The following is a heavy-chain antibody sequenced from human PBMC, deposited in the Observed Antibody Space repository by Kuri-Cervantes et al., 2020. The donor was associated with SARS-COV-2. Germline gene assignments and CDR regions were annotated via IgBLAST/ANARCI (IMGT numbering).Heavy chain of an antibody. CDR3: AKPKGEYDFWSGFRIGSNVN. Sequence: GGSLRLSCAGSGFIFSSFGMHWVRQAPGKGLEWVAVVSYDGSNTYYADAVKGRFTISRDNTKYTLYLEMNRLRAEDTAVYYCAKPKGEYDFWSGFRIGSNVNWGQGTLVTVSS. CDR2: VSYDGSNT. CDR1: GFIFSSFG. D-gene: IGHD3-3*01. J-gene: IGHJ1*01. V-gene: IGHV3-30*18.